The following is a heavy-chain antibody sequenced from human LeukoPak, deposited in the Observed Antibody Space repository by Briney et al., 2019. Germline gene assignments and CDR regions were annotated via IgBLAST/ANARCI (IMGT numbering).Heavy chain of an antibody. CDR1: GYTFTGYY. D-gene: IGHD2-15*01. CDR3: ARGYCSGGSCYVSVFVY. CDR2: INPNSGGT. J-gene: IGHJ4*02. V-gene: IGHV1-2*02. Sequence: ASVKVSCKASGYTFTGYYMHWVRQAPGQGLEWMGWINPNSGGTNYAQKFQGRVTMTRDTSISTAYMELSRLRSDDTAVYYCARGYCSGGSCYVSVFVYWGQGTLVTVSS.